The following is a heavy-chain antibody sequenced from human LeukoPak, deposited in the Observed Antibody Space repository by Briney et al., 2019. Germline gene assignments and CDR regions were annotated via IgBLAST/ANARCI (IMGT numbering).Heavy chain of an antibody. J-gene: IGHJ4*02. D-gene: IGHD5-12*01. CDR2: ISGSGGST. CDR3: AKDPRAPGIRLYYFDY. CDR1: GFTSSSYA. V-gene: IGHV3-23*01. Sequence: GGSLRLSCAASGFTSSSYAMSWVRQAPGKGLEWVSAISGSGGSTYYADSVKGRFTISRDNSKNTLYLQMNSLRAEDTAVYYCAKDPRAPGIRLYYFDYWGQGTLVTVSS.